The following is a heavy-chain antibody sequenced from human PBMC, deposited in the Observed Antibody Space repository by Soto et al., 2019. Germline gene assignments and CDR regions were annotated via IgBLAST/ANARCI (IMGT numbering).Heavy chain of an antibody. V-gene: IGHV3-48*02. J-gene: IGHJ4*02. Sequence: EVRLVESGGGLVQPGGSLRLSCAASGITFSGFTMNWVRQAPGRGLEWVSYISRSGETIYYADSVKGRFTISRDNAENSLYLQKHSLRDEDTAVYYCASRHLAYCSGTSCFYYLDYWGRGALVTVSS. D-gene: IGHD2-2*01. CDR2: ISRSGETI. CDR3: ASRHLAYCSGTSCFYYLDY. CDR1: GITFSGFT.